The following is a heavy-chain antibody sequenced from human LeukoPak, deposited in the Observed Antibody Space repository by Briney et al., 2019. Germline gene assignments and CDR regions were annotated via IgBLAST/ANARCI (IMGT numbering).Heavy chain of an antibody. Sequence: ASVKVSCKASGGTFSSYAISWVRQAPGQGLEWMGWISAYNGNTNYAQKLQGRVTMTTDTFTSTAYMELRSLRSDDTAVYYCAREGVGYYGMDVWGQGTTVTVSS. V-gene: IGHV1-18*01. CDR3: AREGVGYYGMDV. J-gene: IGHJ6*02. D-gene: IGHD2-15*01. CDR1: GGTFSSYA. CDR2: ISAYNGNT.